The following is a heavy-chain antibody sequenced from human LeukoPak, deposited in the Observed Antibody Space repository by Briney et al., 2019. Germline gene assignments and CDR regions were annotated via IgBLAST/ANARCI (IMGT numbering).Heavy chain of an antibody. CDR3: ARGDIVVVPADY. V-gene: IGHV4-39*01. CDR1: GGSISSSSYY. J-gene: IGHJ4*02. D-gene: IGHD2-2*01. CDR2: IYYSGST. Sequence: PSETLSLTCTVSGGSISSSSYYWGWIRQPPGKGLEWIGSIYYSGSTYYNPSLKSRVTISVDTSKNPFSLKLSSVTAADTAVYYCARGDIVVVPADYWGQGTLVTVSS.